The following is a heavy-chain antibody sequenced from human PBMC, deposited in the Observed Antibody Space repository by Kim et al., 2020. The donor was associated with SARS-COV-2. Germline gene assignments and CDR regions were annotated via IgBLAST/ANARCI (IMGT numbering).Heavy chain of an antibody. CDR3: AKDLSGYDSSYYYYGMDV. D-gene: IGHD5-12*01. Sequence: GGSLRLSCAASGFTFSSYGMHWVRQAPGKGLEWVAVISYDGSNKYYADSVKGRFTISRDNSKNTLYLQMNSLIAEDTAVYYCAKDLSGYDSSYYYYGMDVWGQGTTVTVSS. CDR1: GFTFSSYG. J-gene: IGHJ6*02. CDR2: ISYDGSNK. V-gene: IGHV3-30*18.